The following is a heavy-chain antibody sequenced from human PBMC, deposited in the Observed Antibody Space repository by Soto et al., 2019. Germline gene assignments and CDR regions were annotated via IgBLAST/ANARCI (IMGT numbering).Heavy chain of an antibody. CDR1: AYTFTNYG. Sequence: ASVKVSCKASAYTFTNYGINWVRQAPGQGLEWMGWISGYNGNTNYAQKLQGRVTMTTDTSTSTAYMELRSLRSDDTAVYYCARGDHYDSRGYYPGDYWGQGTLVTVSS. D-gene: IGHD3-22*01. CDR3: ARGDHYDSRGYYPGDY. V-gene: IGHV1-18*01. J-gene: IGHJ4*02. CDR2: ISGYNGNT.